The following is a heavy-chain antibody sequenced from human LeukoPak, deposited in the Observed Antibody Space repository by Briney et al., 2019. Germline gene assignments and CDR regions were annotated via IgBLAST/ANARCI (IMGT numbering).Heavy chain of an antibody. Sequence: SSETLSLTCTVSGGSIRSYYWSWIRQPPGRGLEWIGYIYYSGSTNYNPSLKSRVTISVDTSKNQFSLKLSSVTAADTAVYYCARDLGRGVAAAGTGYLGQGTLVTVSS. CDR2: IYYSGST. CDR1: GGSIRSYY. V-gene: IGHV4-59*01. CDR3: ARDLGRGVAAAGTGY. J-gene: IGHJ4*02. D-gene: IGHD6-13*01.